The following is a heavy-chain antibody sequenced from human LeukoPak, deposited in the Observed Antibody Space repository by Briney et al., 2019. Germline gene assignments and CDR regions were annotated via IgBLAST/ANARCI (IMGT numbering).Heavy chain of an antibody. CDR1: GYTFTGYW. CDR2: IYPGNSET. CDR3: ARGRYCDSTCCQRFDS. V-gene: IGHV5-51*01. D-gene: IGHD2-2*01. J-gene: IGHJ4*02. Sequence: GESLKISCKGAGYTFTGYWVAWVRQMPGKGLEWMGIIYPGNSETRYSPSVQGQVTISVDNSITTAYLQWSSLKASDTAMYYCARGRYCDSTCCQRFDSWGQGTLVTVSS.